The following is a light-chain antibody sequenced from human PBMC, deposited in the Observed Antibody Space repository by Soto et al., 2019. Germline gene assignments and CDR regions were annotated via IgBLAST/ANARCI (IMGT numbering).Light chain of an antibody. J-gene: IGKJ5*01. Sequence: EVVLSQSPATLSVNPGERATLSCRASQSVSSNLAWYQQKPGQAPRLLIYAASTRATDIPARFSGGGSGTEFTLTISSLQSEDFAIYYCQQYNNWPITFGQGTRLAIK. CDR1: QSVSSN. V-gene: IGKV3-15*01. CDR2: AAS. CDR3: QQYNNWPIT.